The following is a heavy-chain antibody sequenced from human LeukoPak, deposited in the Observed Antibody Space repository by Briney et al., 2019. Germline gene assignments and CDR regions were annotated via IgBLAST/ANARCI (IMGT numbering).Heavy chain of an antibody. CDR2: ISGSGGKT. J-gene: IGHJ4*02. Sequence: PGGSLRLSCAASGFTYAMSTYSMSWVRQAPRKGLEWVSAISGSGGKTYYADSVKGRFTISRDNSKNTMYLQMNSLRAEDTAVYYCAKDLNDYVWGSYRPVDYWGQGTLVTVSS. CDR3: AKDLNDYVWGSYRPVDY. CDR1: GFTYAMSTYS. D-gene: IGHD3-16*02. V-gene: IGHV3-23*01.